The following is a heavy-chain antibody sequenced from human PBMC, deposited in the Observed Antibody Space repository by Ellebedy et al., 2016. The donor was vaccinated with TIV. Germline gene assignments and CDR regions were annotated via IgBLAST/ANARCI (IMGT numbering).Heavy chain of an antibody. CDR1: GGTFSSYA. J-gene: IGHJ6*02. Sequence: SVKVSCXASGGTFSSYAISWVRQAPGQGLEWMGGIIPIFGTANYAQKLQGRVTMTTDTSTSTAYMELRSLRSDDTAVYYCARDLNNWKSVWGQGTTVTVSS. CDR2: IIPIFGTA. D-gene: IGHD1-20*01. V-gene: IGHV1-69*05. CDR3: ARDLNNWKSV.